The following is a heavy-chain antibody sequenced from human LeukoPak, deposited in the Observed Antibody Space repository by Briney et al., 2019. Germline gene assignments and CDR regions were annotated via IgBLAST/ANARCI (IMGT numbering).Heavy chain of an antibody. CDR1: GYTFTNYA. Sequence: GASVKVSCKASGYTFTNYAMNWVRQAPGQGLEWMGIINPSGGSTSYAQKFQGRVTMTRDMSTSTVYMELSSLRSEDTAVYYCARDLYSGSCDYWGQGTLVTVSS. J-gene: IGHJ4*02. V-gene: IGHV1-46*01. CDR3: ARDLYSGSCDY. CDR2: INPSGGST. D-gene: IGHD2-8*01.